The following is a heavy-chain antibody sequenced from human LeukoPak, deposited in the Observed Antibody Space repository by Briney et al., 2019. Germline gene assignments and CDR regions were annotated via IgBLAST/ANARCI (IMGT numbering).Heavy chain of an antibody. CDR3: AKDINYYGSGNYYLYQFDY. D-gene: IGHD3-10*01. V-gene: IGHV3-21*04. J-gene: IGHJ4*02. CDR2: ISSSSSYI. CDR1: GFTFSSYS. Sequence: GGSLRLSCAASGFTFSSYSMNWVRQAPGKGLEWVSSISSSSSYIYYADSVKGRFTISRDNSKNTLYLQMNSLRAEDTAVYYCAKDINYYGSGNYYLYQFDYWGQGTLVTVSS.